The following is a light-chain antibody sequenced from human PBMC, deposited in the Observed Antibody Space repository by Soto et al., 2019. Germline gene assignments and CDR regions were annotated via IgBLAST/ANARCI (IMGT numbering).Light chain of an antibody. CDR2: DAS. Sequence: EIVLTQSPGTLSLPPGERATLSCRASQSVSSNYLAWYQQKPGQAPRLLIYDASSRATGIPDRFSGSGSGIDFTLTISRLEPEDFAVYYCQQYGGSPRTFGQGT. CDR1: QSVSSNY. V-gene: IGKV3-20*01. J-gene: IGKJ1*01. CDR3: QQYGGSPRT.